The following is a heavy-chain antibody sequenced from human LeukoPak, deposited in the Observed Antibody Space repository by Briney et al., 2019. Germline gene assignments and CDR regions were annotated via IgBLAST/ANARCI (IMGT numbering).Heavy chain of an antibody. Sequence: SETLSLTCTVSGDSISSDSYYWSWIRQPAGKGLEWIGRIYTSGSTNYNPSLKSRVTISIYTSKNQFSLKLSSVTAADTAVYYCAREDDYVWGSYRYTGSWFDPWGQGTLVTVSS. J-gene: IGHJ5*02. D-gene: IGHD3-16*02. CDR3: AREDDYVWGSYRYTGSWFDP. V-gene: IGHV4-61*02. CDR2: IYTSGST. CDR1: GDSISSDSYY.